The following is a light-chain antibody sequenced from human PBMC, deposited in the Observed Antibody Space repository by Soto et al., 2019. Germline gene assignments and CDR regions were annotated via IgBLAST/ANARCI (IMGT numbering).Light chain of an antibody. V-gene: IGKV3-11*01. CDR3: QHRSNWPLT. CDR2: RAS. J-gene: IGKJ4*01. CDR1: QSLSGN. Sequence: EVVMTQSPATLAGSPGETVTLSCRASQSLSGNLAWYQQKPGQAPRLLIFRASTRATGIPARFSGSGSGTDFTLTISSLEPEDFAVYYCQHRSNWPLTFGGGTRWIS.